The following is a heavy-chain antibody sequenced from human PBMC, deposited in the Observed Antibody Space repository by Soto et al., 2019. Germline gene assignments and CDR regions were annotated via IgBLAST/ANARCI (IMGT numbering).Heavy chain of an antibody. CDR1: GFTFNNYW. CDR3: TRITSVAGVY. D-gene: IGHD2-21*01. Sequence: EVQLVESGGALVQPGGSLRLSCAVSGFTFNNYWMSWVRQAPGKGLEWVANIKQDGNEKYYVDSVKGRFTISRDNAKNSLYLQMTSRRAEDTGVYYCTRITSVAGVYWGQGTLVTVSS. CDR2: IKQDGNEK. J-gene: IGHJ4*02. V-gene: IGHV3-7*05.